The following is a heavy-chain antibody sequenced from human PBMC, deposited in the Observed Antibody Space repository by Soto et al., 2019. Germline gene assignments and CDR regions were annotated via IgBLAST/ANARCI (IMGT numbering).Heavy chain of an antibody. CDR1: GDSISRGYY. CDR3: GGSPDDYGYYIGC. D-gene: IGHD4-17*01. Sequence: PXETLCLTCGVSGDSISRGYYWAWSRQPPVKGLEWIGSINYSGKTYHNPSLMSRVNTSVDTSKNQLSLKRTSVTAADTAVEPCGGSPDDYGYYIGCCGQGNRVTV. V-gene: IGHV4-38-2*01. J-gene: IGHJ4*02. CDR2: INYSGKT.